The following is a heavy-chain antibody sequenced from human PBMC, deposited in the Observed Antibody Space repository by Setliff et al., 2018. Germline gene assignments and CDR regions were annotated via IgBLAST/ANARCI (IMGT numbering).Heavy chain of an antibody. Sequence: NPSETLSLTCTVSGGSMTSYYWSWIRQSPWKGLEWIGYVHYSGDSNYNPSLKSRVTMSVDTSKNQFSLNLRSVPAADTAVYYCARQPSSGSYYNPRPYYFDYWGQGTLVTVSS. CDR3: ARQPSSGSYYNPRPYYFDY. CDR2: VHYSGDS. V-gene: IGHV4-59*13. D-gene: IGHD3-10*01. CDR1: GGSMTSYY. J-gene: IGHJ4*02.